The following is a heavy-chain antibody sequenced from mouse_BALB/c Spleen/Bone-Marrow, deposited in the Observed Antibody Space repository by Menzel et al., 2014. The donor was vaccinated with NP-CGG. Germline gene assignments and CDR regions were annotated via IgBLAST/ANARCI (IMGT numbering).Heavy chain of an antibody. CDR1: GFNIKDTY. CDR2: IDPANGNT. CDR3: ASYRYAWYFDV. Sequence: VQLQQSGAELVKPGASVKLSCTASGFNIKDTYMHWVKQRPEQGLEWIGRIDPANGNTKYDPKFQGKATITADTSSNTACLQLSSLTSEDTAVYYCASYRYAWYFDVWGAGTTVTVSS. V-gene: IGHV14-3*02. J-gene: IGHJ1*01. D-gene: IGHD2-14*01.